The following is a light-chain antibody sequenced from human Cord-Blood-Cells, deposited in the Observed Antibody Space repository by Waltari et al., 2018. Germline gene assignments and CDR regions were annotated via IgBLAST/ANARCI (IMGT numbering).Light chain of an antibody. CDR1: QSVLSSSNNKNY. CDR2: WAS. Sequence: DIVMTQSPDSLAVSPGERATINCKSRQSVLSSSNNKNYLAWYQQKPGQPPKLLIYWASTRESGVPDRFSGSGSGTDFTLTSSILQAEDVAVYYCQQYYSTPSFGQGTKLEIK. V-gene: IGKV4-1*01. CDR3: QQYYSTPS. J-gene: IGKJ2*03.